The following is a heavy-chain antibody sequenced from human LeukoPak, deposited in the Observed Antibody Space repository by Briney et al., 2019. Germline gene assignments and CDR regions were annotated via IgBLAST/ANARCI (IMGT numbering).Heavy chain of an antibody. D-gene: IGHD1/OR15-1a*01. J-gene: IGHJ4*02. CDR2: MSSDGNAI. V-gene: IGHV3-30-3*01. Sequence: GGSLRLSCAASGFAFTAYLIHWVRQPPGKGLEWVAVMSSDGNAIFYADSVRGRFTISRGNSKNTLYLQVNSLRVEDTAVYYCAREGEHFDYWGQGTLVTVSS. CDR1: GFAFTAYL. CDR3: AREGEHFDY.